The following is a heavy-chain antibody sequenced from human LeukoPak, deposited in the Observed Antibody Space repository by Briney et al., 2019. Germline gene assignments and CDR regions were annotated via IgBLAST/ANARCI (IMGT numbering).Heavy chain of an antibody. Sequence: SETLSLTCAVDGGSFSDYYWSWIRQPPGKGLEWIGEINRRGRTNYNPSLKSRVTISVDTSKNQFSLRLSSVTAADTAVYYCAREDYYDSSGYYLDYWGQGTLVTVSS. D-gene: IGHD3-22*01. CDR3: AREDYYDSSGYYLDY. CDR2: INRRGRT. CDR1: GGSFSDYY. V-gene: IGHV4-34*01. J-gene: IGHJ4*02.